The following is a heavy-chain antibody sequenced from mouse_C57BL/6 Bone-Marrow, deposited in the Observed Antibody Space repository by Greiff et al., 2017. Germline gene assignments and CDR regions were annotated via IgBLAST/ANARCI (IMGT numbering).Heavy chain of an antibody. V-gene: IGHV6-6*01. CDR3: TREDPDRGFAY. D-gene: IGHD3-2*01. Sequence: EVKLVESGGGLVQPGGSMKLSCAASGFTFSDAWMDWVPQSPEQGLEWVAAIRNKANNHAKYYAESVKGRFTISRDDSKSIVYLQMNSLRAEDTGIYYCTREDPDRGFAYWGQGTLVTVSA. J-gene: IGHJ3*01. CDR1: GFTFSDAW. CDR2: IRNKANNHAK.